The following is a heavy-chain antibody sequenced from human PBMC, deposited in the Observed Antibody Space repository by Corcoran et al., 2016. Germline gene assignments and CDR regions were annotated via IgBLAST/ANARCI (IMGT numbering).Heavy chain of an antibody. CDR1: GFTFSSYS. CDR2: ISSSSNTI. CDR3: ARFYFYDSSP. J-gene: IGHJ5*02. Sequence: VQLVESGGGLVQPGGSLRLSCAASGFTFSSYSMNWVRQAPGKGLEWVSYISSSSNTIYYADSVKGRFTISRDNAKNSLYLQMNSLRAEDTAVYYCARFYFYDSSPWGQGTLVTVSS. V-gene: IGHV3-48*04. D-gene: IGHD3-22*01.